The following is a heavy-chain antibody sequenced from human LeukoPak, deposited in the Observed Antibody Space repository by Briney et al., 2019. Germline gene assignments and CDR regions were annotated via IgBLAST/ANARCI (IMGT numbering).Heavy chain of an antibody. CDR2: IYNNGRT. CDR1: GGSMSSYY. J-gene: IGHJ2*01. Sequence: SETLSLTCTVSGGSMSSYYWSWIRQPPGKGLEWIGYIYNNGRTNYNPSLKSRVTISVDTSKNQFSLRLTSVIAADTAVYYCARDPGSSGYWYFDLWGRGTLVTVSS. D-gene: IGHD6-19*01. V-gene: IGHV4-59*01. CDR3: ARDPGSSGYWYFDL.